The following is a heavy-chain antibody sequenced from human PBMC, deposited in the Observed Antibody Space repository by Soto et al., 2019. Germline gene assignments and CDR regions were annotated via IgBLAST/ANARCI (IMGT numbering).Heavy chain of an antibody. D-gene: IGHD6-13*01. CDR1: GDSISGYS. J-gene: IGHJ4*02. V-gene: IGHV4-59*08. CDR2: IYYTGST. CDR3: ARQSSLAAVVD. Sequence: QVQLQESGPGLVKPSETLSLTCTVSGDSISGYSWSWIRQPPGKGLEWIGYIYYTGSTNYSPSLLSRVTISVDTSKNQFSLKLSSVTAADTAVYYGARQSSLAAVVDCGQGTLVTVSS.